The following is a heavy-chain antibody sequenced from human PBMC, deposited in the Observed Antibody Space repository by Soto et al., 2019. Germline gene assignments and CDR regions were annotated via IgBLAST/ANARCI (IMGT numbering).Heavy chain of an antibody. J-gene: IGHJ1*01. CDR2: IYPGDFDT. CDR1: GYSFSTYW. CDR3: ARLGPASFHH. V-gene: IGHV5-51*01. Sequence: GGALKISCQGSGYSFSTYWIGWVRQMPGKGLEWGGIIYPGDFDTRYSPSFQGQVTISADKSSSTAYLRSSSLKASDTAIYYCARLGPASFHHWGQGTPVTVSS.